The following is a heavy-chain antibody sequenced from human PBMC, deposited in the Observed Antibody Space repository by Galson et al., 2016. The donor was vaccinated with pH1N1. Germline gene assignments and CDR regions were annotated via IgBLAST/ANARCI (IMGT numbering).Heavy chain of an antibody. CDR1: GDTFSDYV. Sequence: SCKVSGDTFSDYVITWVRQAPGQGLEWMGGILPKSGEAKYAQKFQGRISITADEATATAFVDLNRLKSGDTAVYYCARVSGYSNDWYIYGTDVWGQGTTVTVSS. J-gene: IGHJ6*02. CDR2: ILPKSGEA. D-gene: IGHD6-13*01. V-gene: IGHV1-69*01. CDR3: ARVSGYSNDWYIYGTDV.